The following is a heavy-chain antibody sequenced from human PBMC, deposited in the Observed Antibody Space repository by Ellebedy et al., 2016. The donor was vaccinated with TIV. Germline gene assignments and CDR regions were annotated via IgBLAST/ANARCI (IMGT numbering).Heavy chain of an antibody. V-gene: IGHV3-23*01. CDR2: ISSDGGSP. Sequence: GESLKISCAASGFTFSNYAMSWVRQAPGKGLEWVSAISSDGGSPFYADSVKGRFTISKDNFKNTLYLQMNSLRAGDTAVYDCAKWRPVAADLDYWGQGTLVTVSS. J-gene: IGHJ4*02. D-gene: IGHD6-13*01. CDR3: AKWRPVAADLDY. CDR1: GFTFSNYA.